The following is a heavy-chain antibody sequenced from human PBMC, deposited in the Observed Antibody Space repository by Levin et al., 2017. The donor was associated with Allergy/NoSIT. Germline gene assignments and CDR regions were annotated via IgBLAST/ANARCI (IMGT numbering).Heavy chain of an antibody. Sequence: ASETLSLTCKVSGGSISSGGYYWSWIRQPAAKGLEWIGRIYSSGSANYNPSLKSRVTISVDTSKNQFSLKLSSVTAADTAVYYCARAEVGSEHWGQGTLVTVSS. CDR3: ARAEVGSEH. CDR1: GGSISSGGYY. CDR2: IYSSGSA. D-gene: IGHD3-10*01. V-gene: IGHV4-61*02. J-gene: IGHJ4*02.